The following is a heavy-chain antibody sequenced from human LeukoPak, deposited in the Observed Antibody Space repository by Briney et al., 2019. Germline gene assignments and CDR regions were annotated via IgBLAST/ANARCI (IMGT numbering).Heavy chain of an antibody. J-gene: IGHJ4*02. V-gene: IGHV3-9*01. Sequence: PGGSLRLSCAASGFTFDDCGMHWVRQAPGKGLEWVAGISSNSGSIGYADSVGGRFTISRDNAKNSVYLQMNSLRAEDTAFYYCAKGNPDWSIGYWGQGTLVTVSA. D-gene: IGHD3-9*01. CDR2: ISSNSGSI. CDR3: AKGNPDWSIGY. CDR1: GFTFDDCG.